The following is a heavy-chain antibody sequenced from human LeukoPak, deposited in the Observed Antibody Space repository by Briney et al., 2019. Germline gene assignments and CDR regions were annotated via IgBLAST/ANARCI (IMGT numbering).Heavy chain of an antibody. D-gene: IGHD6-19*01. Sequence: ASVKVSCKASGYTFTGYYMHWVRRAPGQGLEWMGWINPNSGGTNYAQKFQGRVTMTRDTSISTAYMELSRLRSDDTAVYYCARGPVGPEWLVWDFDYWGQGTLVTVSS. CDR2: INPNSGGT. CDR1: GYTFTGYY. CDR3: ARGPVGPEWLVWDFDY. J-gene: IGHJ4*02. V-gene: IGHV1-2*02.